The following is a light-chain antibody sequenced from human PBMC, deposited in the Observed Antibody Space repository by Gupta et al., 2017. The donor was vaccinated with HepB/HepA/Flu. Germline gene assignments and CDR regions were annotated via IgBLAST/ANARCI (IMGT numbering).Light chain of an antibody. CDR1: QSVSSY. CDR3: QQRSHSCT. J-gene: IGKJ2*02. V-gene: IGKV3-11*01. Sequence: EIVLTQSPATLSLSTGERVTFSCRASQSVSSYLNWYQQKPGQAPRLLIYDASNRAIGIPVRFSGSGSGIDFTLTSSSREAEDFAIYYWQQRSHSCTFGQGTKVEIK. CDR2: DAS.